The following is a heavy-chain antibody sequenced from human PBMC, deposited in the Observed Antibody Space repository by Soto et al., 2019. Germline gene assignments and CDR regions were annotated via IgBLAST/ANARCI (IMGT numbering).Heavy chain of an antibody. CDR3: ARAGGRDGYNLDYYGMDV. D-gene: IGHD5-12*01. Sequence: GGSLRLSCAASGFTFSSYGMHLVRQAPGKGLEWVAVIWYDGSNKYYADSVKGRFTISRDNSKNTLYLQMNSLRAEDTAVYYCARAGGRDGYNLDYYGMDVWGQGTTVTVSS. CDR2: IWYDGSNK. V-gene: IGHV3-33*01. CDR1: GFTFSSYG. J-gene: IGHJ6*02.